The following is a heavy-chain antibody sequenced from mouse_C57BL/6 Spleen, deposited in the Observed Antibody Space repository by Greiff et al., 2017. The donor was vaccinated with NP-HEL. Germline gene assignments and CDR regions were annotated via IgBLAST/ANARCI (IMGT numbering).Heavy chain of an antibody. V-gene: IGHV1-19*01. Sequence: EVMLVESGPVLVKPGASVKMSCKASGYTFTDYYMNWVKQSHGKSLEWIGVINPYNGGTSYNQKFKGKATLTVDKSSSTAYMELNSLTSEDSAVYYCARPDEGAMDYWGQGTSVTVSS. CDR3: ARPDEGAMDY. CDR2: INPYNGGT. CDR1: GYTFTDYY. J-gene: IGHJ4*01.